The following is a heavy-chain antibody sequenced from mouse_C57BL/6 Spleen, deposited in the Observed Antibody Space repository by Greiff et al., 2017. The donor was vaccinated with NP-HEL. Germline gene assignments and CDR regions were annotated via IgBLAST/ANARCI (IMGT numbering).Heavy chain of an antibody. Sequence: EVKVEESEGGLVQPGSSMKLSCTASGFTFSDYYMAWVRQVPEKGLEWVANINYDGSSTYYLDSLKSRFIISRDNAKNILYLQMSSLKSEDTATYYCARGNWERYFDYWGQGTTLTVSS. CDR3: ARGNWERYFDY. V-gene: IGHV5-16*01. J-gene: IGHJ2*01. CDR2: INYDGSST. CDR1: GFTFSDYY. D-gene: IGHD4-1*01.